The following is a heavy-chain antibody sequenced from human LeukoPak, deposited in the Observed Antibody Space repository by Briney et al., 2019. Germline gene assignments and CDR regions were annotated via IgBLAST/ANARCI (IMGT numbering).Heavy chain of an antibody. Sequence: TASETLSLTCTVSGGSISSYYWSWIRQPPGKGLEWIGYIYYSGSTNYNPSLKSRVTISVDTSKNQFSLRLSSVTAAATAVYYCSRDRDTMIGDAFDIWGQGTMVTVSS. CDR3: SRDRDTMIGDAFDI. CDR2: IYYSGST. J-gene: IGHJ3*02. D-gene: IGHD3-22*01. CDR1: GGSISSYY. V-gene: IGHV4-59*01.